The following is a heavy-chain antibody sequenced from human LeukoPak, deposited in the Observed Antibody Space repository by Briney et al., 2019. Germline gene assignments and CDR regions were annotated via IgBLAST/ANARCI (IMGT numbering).Heavy chain of an antibody. D-gene: IGHD3-22*01. CDR3: ARDASAYYYDSSGYRFDY. V-gene: IGHV1-69*05. J-gene: IGHJ4*02. CDR1: GGTFSSYA. Sequence: SEKVSCKASGGTFSSYAISWVRQAPGQGLEWMGRIIPIFGTANYAQKFQGRVTITTDESTSTAYMELSSLRSEDTAVYYCARDASAYYYDSSGYRFDYWGQGTLVTVSS. CDR2: IIPIFGTA.